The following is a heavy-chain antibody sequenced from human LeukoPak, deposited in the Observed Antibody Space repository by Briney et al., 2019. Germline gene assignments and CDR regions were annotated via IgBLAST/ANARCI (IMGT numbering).Heavy chain of an antibody. CDR3: ARDGALPTGVYYYYYYGMDV. V-gene: IGHV1-18*01. D-gene: IGHD6-13*01. J-gene: IGHJ6*02. CDR2: ISAYNGNT. Sequence: EASVKVSCKASGCTFTSYGISWVRQAPGQGLEWMGWISAYNGNTNYAQKLQGRVTMTTDTSTSTAYMELRSLRSDDTAVYYCARDGALPTGVYYYYYYGMDVWGQGTTVTVSS. CDR1: GCTFTSYG.